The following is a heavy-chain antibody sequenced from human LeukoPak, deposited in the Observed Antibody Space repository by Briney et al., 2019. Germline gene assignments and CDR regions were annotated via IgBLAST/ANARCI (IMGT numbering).Heavy chain of an antibody. Sequence: PSEPLSLTCVVYGESFSGYYWTWIRQPPGKGLDWIGEIIDTGSTKYNSSLKSRVTILVETSKNAFSLSLSSVTAADTPLCFCARGNASGYPPTPFDYWNQAALVTV. V-gene: IGHV4-34*12. D-gene: IGHD3-22*01. CDR2: IIDTGST. J-gene: IGHJ4*02. CDR3: ARGNASGYPPTPFDY. CDR1: GESFSGYY.